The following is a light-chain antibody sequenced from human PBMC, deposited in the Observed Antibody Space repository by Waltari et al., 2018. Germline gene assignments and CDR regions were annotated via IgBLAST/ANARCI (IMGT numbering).Light chain of an antibody. V-gene: IGLV1-47*01. CDR3: AAWDDSLSGHVV. J-gene: IGLJ2*01. CDR1: VSTVGSTY. CDR2: RNN. Sequence: QSVLTQPPSVSGTPGQRVTISCSGTVSTVGSTYVYWYYQLPGTPPKLLIYRNNQRPSAVPDRFSGSKAGTSASLAISGLRSEDEADYYCAAWDDSLSGHVVFGGGTKLTVL.